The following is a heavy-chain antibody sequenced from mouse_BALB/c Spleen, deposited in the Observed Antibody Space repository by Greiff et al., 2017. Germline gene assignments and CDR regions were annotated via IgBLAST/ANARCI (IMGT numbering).Heavy chain of an antibody. CDR3: ARPMRGFAY. Sequence: EVQLQQSGAELVKPGASVKLSCTASGFNIKDTYMHWVKQRPEQGLEWIGWIDPENGNTIYDPKFQGKASITADTSSNTAYLQLSSLTSEDTAVYYCARPMRGFAYWGQGTLVTVSA. J-gene: IGHJ3*01. D-gene: IGHD6-5*01. V-gene: IGHV14-3*02. CDR2: IDPENGNT. CDR1: GFNIKDTY.